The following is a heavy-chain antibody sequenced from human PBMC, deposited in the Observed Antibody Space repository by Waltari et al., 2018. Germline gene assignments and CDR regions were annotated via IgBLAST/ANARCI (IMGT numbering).Heavy chain of an antibody. CDR1: GYTFRDYW. D-gene: IGHD3-16*01. CDR3: ARQKKIRKVGWFDP. Sequence: EVQLVQSGVEVRKSGESLQISCTASGYTFRDYWIGWLRQMPGKGLEWMGLIYDGDSDTRYNPSFQGQVTISVDRSTSTAYLQWSALQASDSATYYCARQKKIRKVGWFDPWGQGTLVSVSS. V-gene: IGHV5-51*01. CDR2: IYDGDSDT. J-gene: IGHJ5*02.